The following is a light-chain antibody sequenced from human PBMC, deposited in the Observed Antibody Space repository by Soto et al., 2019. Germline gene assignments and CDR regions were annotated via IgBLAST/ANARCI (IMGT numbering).Light chain of an antibody. Sequence: EIVMTQSPVALSVSPGESAALSCRASQSVGRNFAWYQQRPGQAPRVLIYGTSTRATGVPARFSGSGSGTDFTLTISSLQSEDFAVYYWQKYNKWPYTFGQGTRQEIK. CDR2: GTS. V-gene: IGKV3-15*01. CDR1: QSVGRN. J-gene: IGKJ2*01. CDR3: QKYNKWPYT.